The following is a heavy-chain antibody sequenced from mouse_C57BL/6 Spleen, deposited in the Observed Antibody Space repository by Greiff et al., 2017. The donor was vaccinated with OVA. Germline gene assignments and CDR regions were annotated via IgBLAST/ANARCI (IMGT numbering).Heavy chain of an antibody. D-gene: IGHD2-5*01. CDR3: ARYPAYYSNYVDY. J-gene: IGHJ2*01. CDR1: GFTFTDYY. CDR2: IRNKANGYTT. V-gene: IGHV7-3*01. Sequence: EVMLVESGGGLVQPGGSLSLSCAASGFTFTDYYMSWVRQPPGKALEWLGFIRNKANGYTTEYSASVKGRFTISRDNSQSILYLQMNALRAEDSATYYCARYPAYYSNYVDYWGQGTTLTVSS.